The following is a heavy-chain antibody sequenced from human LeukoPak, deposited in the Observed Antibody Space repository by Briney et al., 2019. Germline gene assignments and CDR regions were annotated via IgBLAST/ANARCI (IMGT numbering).Heavy chain of an antibody. Sequence: KASETLSLTCSVSGYSISSGNYWGWIRLPPGKGLQWIGSIYHSGSTYYNPSLKSRVTISVDTSKNQFSLKLSSVTAADTAVYYCARQDHGYSSGWYIARVLFNWFDPWGQGTLLTVSS. CDR3: ARQDHGYSSGWYIARVLFNWFDP. V-gene: IGHV4-38-2*01. CDR2: IYHSGST. D-gene: IGHD6-19*01. CDR1: GYSISSGNY. J-gene: IGHJ5*02.